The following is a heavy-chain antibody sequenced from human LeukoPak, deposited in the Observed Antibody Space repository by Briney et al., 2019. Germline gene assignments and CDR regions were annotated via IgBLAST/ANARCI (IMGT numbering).Heavy chain of an antibody. CDR2: ITGRSQHI. V-gene: IGHV3-21*06. J-gene: IGHJ4*02. Sequence: PGGSLRLSCGASGFTFSDYSMNWVRQAPGKGLEWVSSITGRSQHIYYADSVEGRFSISRDNAENSLYLQMNGLKVEDTAVYYCAKGTGASAWLADYWGQGTLVTVSS. D-gene: IGHD6-19*01. CDR3: AKGTGASAWLADY. CDR1: GFTFSDYS.